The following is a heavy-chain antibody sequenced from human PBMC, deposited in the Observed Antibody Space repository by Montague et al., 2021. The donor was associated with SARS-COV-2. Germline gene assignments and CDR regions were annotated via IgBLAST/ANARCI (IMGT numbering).Heavy chain of an antibody. V-gene: IGHV4-34*01. Sequence: SETLSLTCAVYGGSFSNHYWSWIRQPPGKGLEWIGDSNHRGSTNYNPSLKSRVTISVDTSKNQFSLKVSSVTAADTAVYYCARDYGDYSYYYGLDVWGQGTTVTVSS. CDR3: ARDYGDYSYYYGLDV. CDR2: SNHRGST. J-gene: IGHJ6*02. CDR1: GGSFSNHY. D-gene: IGHD4-17*01.